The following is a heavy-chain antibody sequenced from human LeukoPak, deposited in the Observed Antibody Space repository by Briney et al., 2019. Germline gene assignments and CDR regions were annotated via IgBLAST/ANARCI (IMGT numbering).Heavy chain of an antibody. CDR2: ISSSSSYI. J-gene: IGHJ4*02. CDR1: GFAFSSYS. V-gene: IGHV3-21*01. CDR3: ARVYGDYDALDY. D-gene: IGHD4-17*01. Sequence: GGSLRLSCAASGFAFSSYSMNWVRQAPGKGLEWVSSISSSSSYIYYADSVKGRFTISRDNAKNSLYLQMNSLRAEDTAVYYCARVYGDYDALDYWRQGTLVTVSS.